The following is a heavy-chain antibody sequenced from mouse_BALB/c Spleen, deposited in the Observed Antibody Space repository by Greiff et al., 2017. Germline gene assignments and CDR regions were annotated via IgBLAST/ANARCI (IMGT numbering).Heavy chain of an antibody. Sequence: QVHVKQSGPGLVAPSQSLSITCTVSGFSLTSYDISWIRQPPGKGLEWLGVIWTGGGTNYNSAFMSRLSISKDNSKSQVFLKMNSLQTDDTAIYYCVRGEYGNYKFAYWGQGTLVTVSA. D-gene: IGHD2-10*02. CDR3: VRGEYGNYKFAY. CDR1: GFSLTSYD. V-gene: IGHV2-9-2*01. J-gene: IGHJ3*01. CDR2: IWTGGGT.